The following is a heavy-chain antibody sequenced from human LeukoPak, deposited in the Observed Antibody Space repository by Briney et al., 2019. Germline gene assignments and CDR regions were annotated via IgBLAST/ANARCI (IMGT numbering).Heavy chain of an antibody. V-gene: IGHV3-30*18. Sequence: PGRSLRLSCAASEFTFSTYGMHWVRQAPGKGLEWVAVISYDGSYKFYADSVKGRFTISRDNSKSTLYLQMNRLRAEDTAVYYCAKDRYSGLNTIDYWGQGTLVTVSS. CDR3: AKDRYSGLNTIDY. CDR2: ISYDGSYK. D-gene: IGHD6-13*01. CDR1: EFTFSTYG. J-gene: IGHJ4*02.